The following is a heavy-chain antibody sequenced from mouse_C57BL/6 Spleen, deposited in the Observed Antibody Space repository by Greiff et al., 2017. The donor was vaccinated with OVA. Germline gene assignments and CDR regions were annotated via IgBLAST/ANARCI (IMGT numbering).Heavy chain of an antibody. Sequence: EVQRVESGPGLVKPSQSLSLTCSVTGYSITSGYYWNWIRQFPGNKLEWMGYISYDGSNNYNPSLKNRISITRDTSKNQFFLKLNSVTTEDTATYYCARDDGYYYYAMDYWGQGTSVTVSS. J-gene: IGHJ4*01. CDR2: ISYDGSN. CDR3: ARDDGYYYYAMDY. D-gene: IGHD2-3*01. CDR1: GYSITSGYY. V-gene: IGHV3-6*01.